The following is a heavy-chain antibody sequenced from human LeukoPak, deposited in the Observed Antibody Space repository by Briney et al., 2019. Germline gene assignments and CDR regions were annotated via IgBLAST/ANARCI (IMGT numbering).Heavy chain of an antibody. D-gene: IGHD2-21*02. CDR2: VSHGGST. CDR3: ARVKVVVTANINWFDP. Sequence: SETPSLTCTVSGYSISGGYYWGWIRQPPGKGLEWIGSVSHGGSTFYNPSLKSRVTTSLELDTSKNQFSLKLTSVTAADTAVYYCARVKVVVTANINWFDPWGQGTLVTVSS. J-gene: IGHJ5*02. V-gene: IGHV4-38-2*02. CDR1: GYSISGGYY.